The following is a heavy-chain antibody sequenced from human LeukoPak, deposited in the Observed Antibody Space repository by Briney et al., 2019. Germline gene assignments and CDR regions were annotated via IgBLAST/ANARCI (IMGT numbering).Heavy chain of an antibody. D-gene: IGHD6-13*01. CDR2: ISVSAGST. Sequence: PGGSLRLSCAASGFTFSTYAMSWVRQVPGKGLEWVSAISVSAGSTYYADSVKGRFTISRDNSKNTLCLQMNSLRAEDTAVYYCATGSVRYSASWYSQEGDYWGQGTLVTVSS. CDR3: ATGSVRYSASWYSQEGDY. J-gene: IGHJ4*02. V-gene: IGHV3-23*01. CDR1: GFTFSTYA.